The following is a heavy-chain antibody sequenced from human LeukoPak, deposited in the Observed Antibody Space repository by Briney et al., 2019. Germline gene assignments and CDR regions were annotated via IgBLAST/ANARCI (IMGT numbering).Heavy chain of an antibody. CDR2: IYYSGST. CDR1: GGSISSYY. Sequence: SETLSLTCTVSGGSISSYYWSWLRQPPGKGLEWIGYIYYSGSTNYNPSLTSRVTISVDTSKNQFSLKLSSVTAADTAVYYCARMYHYYDSSGYVRAFDIWGQGTMVTVSS. D-gene: IGHD3-22*01. CDR3: ARMYHYYDSSGYVRAFDI. J-gene: IGHJ3*02. V-gene: IGHV4-59*01.